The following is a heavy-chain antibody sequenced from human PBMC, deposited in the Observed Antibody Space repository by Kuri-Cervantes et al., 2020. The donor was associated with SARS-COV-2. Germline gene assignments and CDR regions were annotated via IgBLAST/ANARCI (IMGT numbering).Heavy chain of an antibody. Sequence: GGSLRLSCAASGFTFSSYSMNWVRQAPGKGLEWVSSISSSSSYIYYADSVKGRFTISRDNAKNSLYLQMNSLRAEDTAVYYCARGSLPRWGYSRDPFDIWGQGTMVTVSS. CDR3: ARGSLPRWGYSRDPFDI. CDR1: GFTFSSYS. J-gene: IGHJ3*02. D-gene: IGHD2-15*01. V-gene: IGHV3-21*01. CDR2: ISSSSSYI.